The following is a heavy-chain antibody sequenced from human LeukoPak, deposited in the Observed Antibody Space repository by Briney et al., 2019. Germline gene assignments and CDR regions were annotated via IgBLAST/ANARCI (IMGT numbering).Heavy chain of an antibody. CDR2: IYYSGST. CDR3: ARVWPYCSSTSCTPGGMDV. J-gene: IGHJ6*04. CDR1: GGSISSYY. Sequence: SETLSLTCTVSGGSISSYYWSWIRQPPGKGLEWIGDIYYSGSTNYNPSLKSRVTISVDTSKNQFSLKLSSVTAADTAVHYCARVWPYCSSTSCTPGGMDVWGKGTTVTVSS. V-gene: IGHV4-59*01. D-gene: IGHD2-2*01.